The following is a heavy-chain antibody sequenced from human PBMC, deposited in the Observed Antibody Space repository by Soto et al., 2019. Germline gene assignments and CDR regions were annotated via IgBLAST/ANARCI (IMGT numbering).Heavy chain of an antibody. D-gene: IGHD2-15*01. Sequence: PSETLSLTCTVSGDSISSFYWSWIRQPPGKGLEWIGYIYHSGSTNYNPSLKSRVTISVDTSKNQFSLKLSSVTAADTAVYYCARDRHCSGGSCTGTFDMWSQGTMVTVSS. CDR3: ARDRHCSGGSCTGTFDM. V-gene: IGHV4-59*01. J-gene: IGHJ3*02. CDR1: GDSISSFY. CDR2: IYHSGST.